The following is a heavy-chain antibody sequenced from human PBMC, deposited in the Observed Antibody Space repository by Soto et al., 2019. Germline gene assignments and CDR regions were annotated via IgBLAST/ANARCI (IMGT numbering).Heavy chain of an antibody. D-gene: IGHD3-3*01. Sequence: GGSLRLSCSASGFPFSTYTMYWVRQAPGKGLEWVSSITSSGTRNIFYADSVKDRFTISRDNANNILYLQMNNLRVEDTAVYYCARDDPIFGAIPRMDIWGQGTTVTVSS. J-gene: IGHJ6*02. CDR1: GFPFSTYT. CDR3: ARDDPIFGAIPRMDI. V-gene: IGHV3-21*06. CDR2: ITSSGTRNI.